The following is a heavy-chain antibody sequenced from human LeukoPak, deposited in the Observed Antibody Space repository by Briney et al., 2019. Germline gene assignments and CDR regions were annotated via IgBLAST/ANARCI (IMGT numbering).Heavy chain of an antibody. J-gene: IGHJ5*01. Sequence: PSETLSLTCTVSGGSIKSFDYYWSWIRQSPGKGLEWIGYIYYSGSTYYNPSLKSRVTISLDTSKNQFSLKLNSVTAADTAVYYCARDSYCGGGSCYAYDSWGQGTLVTVSS. CDR2: IYYSGST. CDR3: ARDSYCGGGSCYAYDS. V-gene: IGHV4-30-4*01. CDR1: GGSIKSFDYY. D-gene: IGHD2-15*01.